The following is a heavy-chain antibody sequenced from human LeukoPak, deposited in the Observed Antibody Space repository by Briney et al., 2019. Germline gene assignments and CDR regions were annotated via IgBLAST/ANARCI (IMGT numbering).Heavy chain of an antibody. CDR2: IIPIFGTA. Sequence: WASVKVSCKASGGTFSSYAISWVRQAPGQGLEWMGGIIPIFGTANYAQKFQGRVTITTDESTSTAYMELSSLRSEDTAVYYCARGRGPRPGPFDYWGQGTLVTVSS. CDR1: GGTFSSYA. J-gene: IGHJ4*02. CDR3: ARGRGPRPGPFDY. V-gene: IGHV1-69*05. D-gene: IGHD2-2*01.